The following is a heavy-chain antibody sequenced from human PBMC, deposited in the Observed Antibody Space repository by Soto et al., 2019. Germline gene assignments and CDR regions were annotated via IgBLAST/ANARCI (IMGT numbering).Heavy chain of an antibody. Sequence: GASVKVFCKTSGYTFTSYCLTWVRQAPGQGLEWMGWISPYKGNTNYAQKLQGRVTMTTDTSTSTAYMELRSPRSDDTAVYYCARGVGSGTYYNHYNWFDPWGKGTLVTVSS. CDR1: GYTFTSYC. CDR2: ISPYKGNT. V-gene: IGHV1-18*01. D-gene: IGHD3-10*01. J-gene: IGHJ5*02. CDR3: ARGVGSGTYYNHYNWFDP.